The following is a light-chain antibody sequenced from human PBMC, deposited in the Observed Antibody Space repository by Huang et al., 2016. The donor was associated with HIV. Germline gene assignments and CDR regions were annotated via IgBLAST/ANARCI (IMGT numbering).Light chain of an antibody. CDR2: GAS. Sequence: EIVMTQSPATLSVSPGESATLSCRASQGGGRNLAWYQQRHGQAPGRLIYGASSRATGIPARFSGSGSGTEFTLTISSLQSDDFAVYYCQQYYNWPPLTFGGGSKVEIK. V-gene: IGKV3-15*01. CDR3: QQYYNWPPLT. CDR1: QGGGRN. J-gene: IGKJ4*01.